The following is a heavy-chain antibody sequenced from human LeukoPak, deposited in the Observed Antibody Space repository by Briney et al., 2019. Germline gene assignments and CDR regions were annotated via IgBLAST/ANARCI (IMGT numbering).Heavy chain of an antibody. CDR3: ARGDCSGGSCYHGDY. V-gene: IGHV1-18*01. J-gene: IGHJ4*02. CDR1: GYTFTNYG. CDR2: ISPYNGNT. D-gene: IGHD2-15*01. Sequence: ASVKVSCKASGYTFTNYGISWVRQAPGQGLEWMGWISPYNGNTHYAQRLQGRVTMTTDTFTSTVHMELRSLRSDDAAVYYCARGDCSGGSCYHGDYWGQGTLVTVSS.